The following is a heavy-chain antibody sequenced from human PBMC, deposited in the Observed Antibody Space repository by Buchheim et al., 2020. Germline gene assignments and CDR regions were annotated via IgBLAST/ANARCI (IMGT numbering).Heavy chain of an antibody. CDR2: ISNDGSKT. D-gene: IGHD3-10*01. V-gene: IGHV3-30*18. J-gene: IGHJ6*02. CDR3: TKAYYYGSWEYYSRMGYCFGMDV. CDR1: GFNFKTYG. Sequence: QVQVLESGGGVVQPGGSPRLSCGASGFNFKTYGMHWVRQAPGKGLEWVAVISNDGSKTFYGDSVKGRFTISRDNSKNMVYLQMSSLGAEETAVDYCTKAYYYGSWEYYSRMGYCFGMDVWGPGTT.